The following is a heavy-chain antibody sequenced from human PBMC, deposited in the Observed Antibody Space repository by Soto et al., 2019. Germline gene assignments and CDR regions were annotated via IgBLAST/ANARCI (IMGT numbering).Heavy chain of an antibody. D-gene: IGHD3-16*01. CDR3: ARVPWGAGLFDY. V-gene: IGHV4-59*01. CDR1: GGSISSYY. Sequence: QVQLQESGPGLVKPSETLSLTCTVSGGSISSYYWSWIRQPPGKGLEWIGYIYYSGSTNYNPSLKSRVTLSVDTSKNQFSLKLSSVTAADTAVYYCARVPWGAGLFDYWGQGTLVTVSS. J-gene: IGHJ4*02. CDR2: IYYSGST.